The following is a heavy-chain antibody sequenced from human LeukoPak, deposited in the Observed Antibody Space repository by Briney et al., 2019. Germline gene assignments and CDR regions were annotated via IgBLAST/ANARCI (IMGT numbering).Heavy chain of an antibody. CDR1: GLTVTSNH. CDR2: ISGRGST. Sequence: GGSLRLSCAASGLTVTSNHMSWVRQAPGKGLEWVSTISGRGSTNYADSVKGRFTISRDNSKNTLYVEMTSLRAEDTAIYYCAKDGGSTGYCFDSWGQGTVVAVSS. V-gene: IGHV3-53*01. D-gene: IGHD2-2*01. CDR3: AKDGGSTGYCFDS. J-gene: IGHJ4*02.